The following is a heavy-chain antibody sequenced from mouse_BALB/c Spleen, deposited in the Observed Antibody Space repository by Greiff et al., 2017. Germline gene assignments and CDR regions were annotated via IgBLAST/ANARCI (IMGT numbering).Heavy chain of an antibody. CDR2: IYPSDSYT. J-gene: IGHJ2*01. V-gene: IGHV1-69*02. D-gene: IGHD1-1*02. CDR1: GYTFTSYW. Sequence: QVQLQQPGAELVRPGASVKLSCKASGYTFTSYWINWVKQRPGQGLEWIGNIYPSDSYTNYNQKFKDKATLTVDKSSSTAYMQLSSPTSEDSAVYYCTGIYGYFDYWGQGTTLTVSS. CDR3: TGIYGYFDY.